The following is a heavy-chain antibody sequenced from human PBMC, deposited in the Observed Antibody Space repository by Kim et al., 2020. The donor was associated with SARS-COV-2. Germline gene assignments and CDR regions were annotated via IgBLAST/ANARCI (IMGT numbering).Heavy chain of an antibody. J-gene: IGHJ4*02. CDR3: ARDGAVAGTLGFDY. D-gene: IGHD6-19*01. Sequence: AQKFHGRVTITADESTSTAYMELSRLRSEDTAVYYCARDGAVAGTLGFDYWGQGTLVTVSS. V-gene: IGHV1-69*01.